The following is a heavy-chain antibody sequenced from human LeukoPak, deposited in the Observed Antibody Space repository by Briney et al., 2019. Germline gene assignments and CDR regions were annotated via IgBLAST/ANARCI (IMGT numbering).Heavy chain of an antibody. J-gene: IGHJ4*02. D-gene: IGHD3-16*01. CDR2: ISSSGGTI. Sequence: PGGSLRLSCAASGFTFSNYEMNWVRQAPGKGLEWVSYISSSGGTIFYADSVKGRFTISRDNAKNSLYLQMNSLRAEDTAVYYCASLRGGYWGQGTLVTVSS. CDR1: GFTFSNYE. V-gene: IGHV3-48*03. CDR3: ASLRGGY.